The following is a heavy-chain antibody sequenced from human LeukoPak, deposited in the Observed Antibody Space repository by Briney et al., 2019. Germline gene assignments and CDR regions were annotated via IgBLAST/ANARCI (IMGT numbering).Heavy chain of an antibody. CDR1: GGTFSSYS. D-gene: IGHD2-15*01. V-gene: IGHV3-21*01. J-gene: IGHJ4*02. CDR3: ARVSDCSGGSCYLAVKGFDY. CDR2: ISSSSSYI. Sequence: SCKASGGTFSSYSMNWVRQAPGKGLEWVSSISSSSSYIYYADSVKGRFTISRDNAKNSLYLQMNSLRAEDTAVYYCARVSDCSGGSCYLAVKGFDYWGQGTLVTASS.